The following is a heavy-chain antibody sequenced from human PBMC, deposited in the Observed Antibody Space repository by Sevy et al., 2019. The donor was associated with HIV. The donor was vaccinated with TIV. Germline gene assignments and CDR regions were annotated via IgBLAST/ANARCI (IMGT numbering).Heavy chain of an antibody. D-gene: IGHD3-22*01. J-gene: IGHJ4*02. CDR1: GYIFTSYG. Sequence: ASVKVSFKASGYIFTSYGISWERQAPRQGLEWMGWINGHNGNTNYVQNLQGRVTMTTDTSTNTAYMELRSLRSDDTAVYYCARDGYDGSGYQRGLFDFWGQGTLVTVSS. V-gene: IGHV1-18*01. CDR2: INGHNGNT. CDR3: ARDGYDGSGYQRGLFDF.